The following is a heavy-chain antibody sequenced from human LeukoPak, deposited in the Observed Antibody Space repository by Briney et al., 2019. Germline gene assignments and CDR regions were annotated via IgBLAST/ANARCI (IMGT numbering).Heavy chain of an antibody. Sequence: GGSLRLSCAASGFTFSSYGMHWVRQAPGKGLEWVAVIWYDGSNKYYADSVKGRFTISRDNSKNTLYLQMNSLRAEDTAVYYCATEAGHSSSRNSEYYFDYWGQGTLVTVSS. V-gene: IGHV3-33*01. CDR2: IWYDGSNK. CDR1: GFTFSSYG. CDR3: ATEAGHSSSRNSEYYFDY. J-gene: IGHJ4*02. D-gene: IGHD6-6*01.